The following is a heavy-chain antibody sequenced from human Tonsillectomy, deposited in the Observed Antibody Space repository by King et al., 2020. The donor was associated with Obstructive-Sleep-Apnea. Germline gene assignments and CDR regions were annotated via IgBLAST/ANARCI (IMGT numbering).Heavy chain of an antibody. D-gene: IGHD3-22*01. Sequence: QLVQSGAEVKKPGESLKISCKGSGYRFTSYWIGWVRQMPGKGLEWMGIIYPGDSNTRYSPSFQGHVTISADKSITTAYLQWSSLKASDTAMYYCARLGGYDSSGLYYYYGMDVWGQGTTVTVSS. CDR2: IYPGDSNT. J-gene: IGHJ6*02. V-gene: IGHV5-51*01. CDR1: GYRFTSYW. CDR3: ARLGGYDSSGLYYYYGMDV.